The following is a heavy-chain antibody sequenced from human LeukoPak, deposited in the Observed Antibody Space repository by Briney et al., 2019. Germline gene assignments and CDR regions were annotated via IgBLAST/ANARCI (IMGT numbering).Heavy chain of an antibody. CDR3: ARGYCSGGSCYSDGMDV. V-gene: IGHV4-4*02. CDR1: GGSISSSNW. D-gene: IGHD2-15*01. J-gene: IGHJ6*02. CDR2: IYHSGST. Sequence: SESLSLTCAVSGGSISSSNWWSWVRQPPGKGLEWIGEIYHSGSTNYNPSLKSRVTISVDKSKNQFSLKLSSVTAADTAVYYCARGYCSGGSCYSDGMDVWGQGTTVTVSS.